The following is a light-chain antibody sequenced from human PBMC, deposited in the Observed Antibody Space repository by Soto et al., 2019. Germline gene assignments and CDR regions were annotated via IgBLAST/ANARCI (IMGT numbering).Light chain of an antibody. V-gene: IGLV2-14*01. Sequence: QSALTQPASVSGSPGQSSTISCTGTSSDVGGYKFVSWYQQHPCKAPKFLIYDVNVRPSGVSDRFSGSKSGNTASLTISGLHAEYEADYYCCSYTSGSRYVFGTRTKLTVL. CDR3: CSYTSGSRYV. CDR1: SSDVGGYKF. J-gene: IGLJ1*01. CDR2: DVN.